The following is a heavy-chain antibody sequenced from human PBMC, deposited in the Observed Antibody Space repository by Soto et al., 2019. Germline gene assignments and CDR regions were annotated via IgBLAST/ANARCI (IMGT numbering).Heavy chain of an antibody. V-gene: IGHV4-34*01. J-gene: IGHJ5*02. CDR1: GGSFSGYY. CDR3: ARDRGYCSSTSCSHWFDP. CDR2: INNSGST. Sequence: SETLSLTCAVYGGSFSGYYWSWIRQPPGKGLEWIGEINNSGSTNYNPSFKSRVTISVDTSKNHFSLKLSFVTAADTALFYCARDRGYCSSTSCSHWFDPWGQGTLVTVSS. D-gene: IGHD2-2*01.